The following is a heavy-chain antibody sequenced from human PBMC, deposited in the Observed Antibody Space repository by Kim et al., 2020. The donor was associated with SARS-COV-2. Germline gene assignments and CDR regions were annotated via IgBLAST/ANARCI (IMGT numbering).Heavy chain of an antibody. Sequence: GGSLRLSCVASGFSFNNYGMHWVRQAPGKGLVWVAFISYEGSMRYYADSVKGRFTIYRDSSKSALNLQVNSLRPDDTGTYYCAKTSGVFAFRTYYYGLDVWGQGTMVTVSS. CDR3: AKTSGVFAFRTYYYGLDV. D-gene: IGHD2-8*01. CDR2: ISYEGSMR. V-gene: IGHV3-30*18. CDR1: GFSFNNYG. J-gene: IGHJ6*02.